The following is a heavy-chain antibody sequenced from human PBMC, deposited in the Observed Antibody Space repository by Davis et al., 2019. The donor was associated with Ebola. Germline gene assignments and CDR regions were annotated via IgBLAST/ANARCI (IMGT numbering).Heavy chain of an antibody. V-gene: IGHV1-2*02. Sequence: ASVKVSCKASGYTFTGYYMHWVRQAPGQGLEWMGWINPNSGGTNYAQKFQGRVTMTRNTSISTAYMELSSLRSEDTAVYYCADLTTVIFGYWGQGTLVTVSS. CDR3: ADLTTVIFGY. CDR2: INPNSGGT. CDR1: GYTFTGYY. D-gene: IGHD4-17*01. J-gene: IGHJ4*02.